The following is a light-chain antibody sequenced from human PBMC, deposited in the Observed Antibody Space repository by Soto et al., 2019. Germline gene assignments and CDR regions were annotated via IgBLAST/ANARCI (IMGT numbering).Light chain of an antibody. CDR3: QQYGGSPRT. V-gene: IGKV3-20*01. CDR1: QSVSSY. Sequence: EIVLTQSPATLSLSPGERATLSCRASQSVSSYLAWYQQKPGQAPRLLIHGGSNRATGIPDRFSGSGSGTDFTLTISRLEPEDFAVYYCQQYGGSPRTFGQGTKVDIK. CDR2: GGS. J-gene: IGKJ1*01.